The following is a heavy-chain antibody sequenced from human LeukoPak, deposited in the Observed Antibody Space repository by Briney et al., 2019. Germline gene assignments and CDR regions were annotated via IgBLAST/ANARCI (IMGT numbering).Heavy chain of an antibody. V-gene: IGHV5-51*01. CDR3: ARLKDYFGSGSYFDY. CDR1: GYSFTSYW. J-gene: IGHJ4*02. Sequence: PGESLKISCKGSGYSFTSYWIGWVRQMPGKPLEWMGIIYPGDSDTRYSPSFQGQVTISAGKSITTAYQQWSSLKASDTAIYYCARLKDYFGSGSYFDYWGQGTLVTVSS. D-gene: IGHD3-10*01. CDR2: IYPGDSDT.